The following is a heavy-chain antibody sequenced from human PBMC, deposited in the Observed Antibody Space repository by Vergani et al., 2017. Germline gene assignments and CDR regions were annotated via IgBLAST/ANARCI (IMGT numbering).Heavy chain of an antibody. CDR2: IYTTGST. Sequence: QVQLQESGPGLVKPSQTLSLTCTVSGGSISSGSYYWTWIRQPAGKGLEWIGRIYTTGSTNHNPSLKSRVTISIDTPKNQFSLKLSSVTDADTAVYYCAGDYYGSGGTGLSLGVILFDPWGQGTLLTVSS. J-gene: IGHJ5*02. V-gene: IGHV4-61*02. D-gene: IGHD3-10*01. CDR1: GGSISSGSYY. CDR3: AGDYYGSGGTGLSLGVILFDP.